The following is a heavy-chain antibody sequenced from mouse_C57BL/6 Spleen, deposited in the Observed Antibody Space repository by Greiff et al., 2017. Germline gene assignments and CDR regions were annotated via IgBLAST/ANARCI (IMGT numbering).Heavy chain of an antibody. V-gene: IGHV5-4*01. CDR3: ARDRILRGVYAMDY. J-gene: IGHJ4*01. CDR2: ISDGGSYT. CDR1: GFTFSSYA. Sequence: EVKLVESGGGLVKPGGSLKLSCAASGFTFSSYAMSWVRQTPEKRLEWVATISDGGSYTYYPDNVKGRFTISRDNAKTNLYLQMSHLKSEDTAMYYCARDRILRGVYAMDYWGQGTSVTVSS. D-gene: IGHD1-1*01.